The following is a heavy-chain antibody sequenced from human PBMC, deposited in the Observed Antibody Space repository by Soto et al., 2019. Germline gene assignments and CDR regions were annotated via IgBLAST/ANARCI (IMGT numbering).Heavy chain of an antibody. Sequence: SLRLSCAASGFTFSSYGMHWVRQAPGKGLEWVAVIWYDGSNKYYADSVKGRFTISRDNSKNTLYLQMNSLRAEDTAVYYCAREVVRGVINYYYYMDVWGKGTTVTVSS. V-gene: IGHV3-33*01. J-gene: IGHJ6*03. CDR3: AREVVRGVINYYYYMDV. CDR2: IWYDGSNK. D-gene: IGHD3-10*01. CDR1: GFTFSSYG.